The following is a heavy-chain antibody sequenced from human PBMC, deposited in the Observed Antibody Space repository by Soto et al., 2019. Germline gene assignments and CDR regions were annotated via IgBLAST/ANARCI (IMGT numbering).Heavy chain of an antibody. CDR1: GYAIARGYY. Sequence: SETQALTCAVSGYAIARGYYWAWIRQSPGKGLEWMGSIYHAGSVYYNPSINSRVAVSLDTSKNNFLLKLTSVTAADTAVYYCARTFDYYGMDVWGQGITCT. CDR3: ARTFDYYGMDV. V-gene: IGHV4-38-2*01. CDR2: IYHAGSV. J-gene: IGHJ6*02.